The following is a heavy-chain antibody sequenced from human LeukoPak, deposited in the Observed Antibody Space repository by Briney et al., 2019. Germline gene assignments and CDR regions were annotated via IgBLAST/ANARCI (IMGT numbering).Heavy chain of an antibody. CDR1: GGSFSGYY. Sequence: SETLSLTCAVSGGSFSGYYWSWIRQPPGKGLEWVGDINHSGSTNYNPSLKSRVTISVDTSKNQFSLKLSSVTAADTAVYYCARGDRSGYYYYYFDYWGQGTLVTVSS. CDR2: INHSGST. V-gene: IGHV4-34*01. D-gene: IGHD3-22*01. CDR3: ARGDRSGYYYYYFDY. J-gene: IGHJ4*02.